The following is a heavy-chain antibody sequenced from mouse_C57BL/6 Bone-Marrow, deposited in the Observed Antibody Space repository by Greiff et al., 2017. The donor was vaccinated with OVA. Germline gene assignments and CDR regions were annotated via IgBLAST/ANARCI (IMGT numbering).Heavy chain of an antibody. CDR2: FHPYNDDT. V-gene: IGHV1-47*01. J-gene: IGHJ4*01. D-gene: IGHD2-4*01. Sequence: QVQLKQSGAELVKPGASVKMSCKASGYTFTTYPIEWMKQNHGKSLEWIGNFHPYNDDTKYNEKFKGKATLTVEKSSSTVYLELSRLTSDDSAVYYCALIYYDYGGDAMDYWGQGTSVTVSS. CDR3: ALIYYDYGGDAMDY. CDR1: GYTFTTYP.